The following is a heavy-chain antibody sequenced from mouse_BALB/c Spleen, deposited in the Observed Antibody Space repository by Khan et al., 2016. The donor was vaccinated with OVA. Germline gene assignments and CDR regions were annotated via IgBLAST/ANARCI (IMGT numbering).Heavy chain of an antibody. J-gene: IGHJ3*01. CDR1: GYTFTDYN. Sequence: EVQLQESGPEVVKPGASVKISCKASGYTFTDYNVDWVKQRHGKSLEWIGYFFPNSGGSGYNQKFKTKATLTVDISSSPAYMDLRTLTSEDSAVYYCVRSGYGSFAFWGQGTLVTVSA. CDR2: FFPNSGGS. V-gene: IGHV1S29*02. CDR3: VRSGYGSFAF. D-gene: IGHD1-2*01.